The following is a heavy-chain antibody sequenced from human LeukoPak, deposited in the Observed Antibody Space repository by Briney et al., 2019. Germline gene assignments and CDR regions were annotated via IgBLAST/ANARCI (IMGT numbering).Heavy chain of an antibody. Sequence: ASVTVSCKASGYTFTSYGISWVRQAPGQGLEWMGWISAYNGNTNHAQKLQGRVTMTTDTSTSTAYMELRSLRSDDTAVYYCARGQGYYGSGSYNLDYWGQGTLVTVSS. J-gene: IGHJ4*02. CDR3: ARGQGYYGSGSYNLDY. CDR1: GYTFTSYG. D-gene: IGHD3-10*01. CDR2: ISAYNGNT. V-gene: IGHV1-18*01.